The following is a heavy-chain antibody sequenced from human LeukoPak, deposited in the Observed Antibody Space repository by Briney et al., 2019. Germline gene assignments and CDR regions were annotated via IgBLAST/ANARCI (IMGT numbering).Heavy chain of an antibody. J-gene: IGHJ5*02. CDR1: GGSISSYY. CDR3: ARTPLRLSTGFDP. CDR2: IYYSGST. Sequence: ASETLSLTCTVSGGSISSYYWSWIRQPPGKGLEWIGYIYYSGSTNYNPSLKSRVIISVDTSKNQFSLKLSSVTAADTVVYYCARTPLRLSTGFDPWGQGTLVTVSS. D-gene: IGHD1-1*01. V-gene: IGHV4-59*01.